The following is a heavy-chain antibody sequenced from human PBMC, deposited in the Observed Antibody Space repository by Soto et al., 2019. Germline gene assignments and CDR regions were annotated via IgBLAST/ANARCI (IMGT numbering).Heavy chain of an antibody. J-gene: IGHJ6*02. CDR1: GYTFIRSG. Sequence: QVQLVQSGAEVKKPGASVKVSCKATGYTFIRSGISWVRQAPGQGPEWMGWISSYNGDTNYAQTFQGRVTMTTDTSTSTAYMELRSLRSDDTAVYYCLRAGVPPYSYYAIDVWGQRLTVTVS. V-gene: IGHV1-18*01. CDR2: ISSYNGDT. CDR3: LRAGVPPYSYYAIDV.